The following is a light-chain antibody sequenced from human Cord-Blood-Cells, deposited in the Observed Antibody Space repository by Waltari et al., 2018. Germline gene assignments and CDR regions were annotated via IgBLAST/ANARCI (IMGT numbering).Light chain of an antibody. CDR3: SSYTSSSTPL. CDR2: DVS. V-gene: IGLV2-14*01. Sequence: QSAPTQPASVSGSPGQSITISCTGTSSAGGGYNYVSWYQQHPGKAPKLMIYDVSNRPSGVSNRVSGSKSGNTASLTISGLQAEDEADYYCSSYTSSSTPLFGGGTKLTVL. CDR1: SSAGGGYNY. J-gene: IGLJ2*01.